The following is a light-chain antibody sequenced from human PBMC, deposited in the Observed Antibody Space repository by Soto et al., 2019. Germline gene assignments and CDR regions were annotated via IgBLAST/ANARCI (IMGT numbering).Light chain of an antibody. CDR3: QQYYDYSRT. CDR1: QSISDW. V-gene: IGKV1-5*01. Sequence: DIQLTQSPSTLSAAVGDSITITCRASQSISDWLAWYQQRPGKAPKLLIYSASNLVSGVPSRFRASGFGTEFTLTISSLQPDDFASYYCQQYYDYSRTFGQGTKV. J-gene: IGKJ1*01. CDR2: SAS.